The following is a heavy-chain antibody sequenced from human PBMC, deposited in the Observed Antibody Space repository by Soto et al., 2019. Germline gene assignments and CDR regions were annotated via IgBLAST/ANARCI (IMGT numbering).Heavy chain of an antibody. CDR2: IYYSGRT. CDR1: GGSISSGGYY. D-gene: IGHD4-4*01. Sequence: QVQLQESGPGLVKPSQTLSLTCTVSGGSISSGGYYWSWIRQHPGKGLEWIGYIYYSGRTYYNPSLKYRVTISVDTSKNQFSLELSSVTAADTAVYYCARNVRTVPTGYYYYYMDVCGKGTTVTVSS. J-gene: IGHJ6*03. CDR3: ARNVRTVPTGYYYYYMDV. V-gene: IGHV4-31*03.